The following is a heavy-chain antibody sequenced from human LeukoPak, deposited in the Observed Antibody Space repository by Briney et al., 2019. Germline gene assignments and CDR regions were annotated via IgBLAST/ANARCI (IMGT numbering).Heavy chain of an antibody. Sequence: SETLSLTCTVSGGSISSYYWSWIRQPPGKGLEWIGYIYYSGSTNYNPSLKSRVTISVDTSKNQFSLKLSSVTAADTAVYYCARDRGGENWFDPWGRGTLVTVSS. CDR2: IYYSGST. CDR3: ARDRGGENWFDP. V-gene: IGHV4-59*01. J-gene: IGHJ5*02. CDR1: GGSISSYY. D-gene: IGHD3-10*01.